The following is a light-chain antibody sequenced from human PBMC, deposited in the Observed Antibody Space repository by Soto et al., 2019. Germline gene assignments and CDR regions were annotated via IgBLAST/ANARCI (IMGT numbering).Light chain of an antibody. CDR2: GAS. Sequence: EIVLTQSPGTLSLSPGERATLSCRASQTVSSSYLGWYQQKAGQAPRLLIYGASGRATGIPDRFSGSGSGTDFTLTISGLEPEDFAVYYCQQRYNWPLTFGGGTKVDIK. V-gene: IGKV3D-20*02. CDR3: QQRYNWPLT. CDR1: QTVSSSY. J-gene: IGKJ4*01.